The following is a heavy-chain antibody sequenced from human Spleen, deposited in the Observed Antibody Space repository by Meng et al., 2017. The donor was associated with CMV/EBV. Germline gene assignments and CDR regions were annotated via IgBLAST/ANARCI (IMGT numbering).Heavy chain of an antibody. V-gene: IGHV4-31*02. J-gene: IGHJ4*02. D-gene: IGHD5-12*01. CDR1: GGSISSGGYY. CDR2: IYYSGST. CDR3: ARLYSGYDYYFDY. Sequence: VSGGSISSGGYYWSWIRQHPGKSLEWIGYIYYSGSTYYNPSLKSRVTISVDTSKNQCSLKLSSVTAADTAVYYCARLYSGYDYYFDYWGQGTLVTVSS.